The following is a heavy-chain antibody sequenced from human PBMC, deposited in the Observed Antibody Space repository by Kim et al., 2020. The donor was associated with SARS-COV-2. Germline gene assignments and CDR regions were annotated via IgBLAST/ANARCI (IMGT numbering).Heavy chain of an antibody. Sequence: DAVKGRFTISRDNANNSLYLQMNSLRAEDTALYYCAKDREYGSGSYSFDYWGQGTLVTVSS. J-gene: IGHJ4*02. V-gene: IGHV3-9*01. D-gene: IGHD3-10*01. CDR3: AKDREYGSGSYSFDY.